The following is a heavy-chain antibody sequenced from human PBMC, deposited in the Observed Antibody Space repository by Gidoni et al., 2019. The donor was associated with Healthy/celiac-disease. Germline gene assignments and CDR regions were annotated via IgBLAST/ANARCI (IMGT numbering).Heavy chain of an antibody. Sequence: QVQLQESGPGLVKPSQTLSLTCTVSGGSISSCGYYWIWIRQHPGKGLEWIGYIYYSGSTYYNTSLKSRVNISVDTSKNQFSMKLSSVTAADTAVYYCARDSAWDYDSSGYSFDYWGQGTLVTVSS. D-gene: IGHD3-22*01. J-gene: IGHJ4*02. V-gene: IGHV4-31*03. CDR1: GGSISSCGYY. CDR3: ARDSAWDYDSSGYSFDY. CDR2: IYYSGST.